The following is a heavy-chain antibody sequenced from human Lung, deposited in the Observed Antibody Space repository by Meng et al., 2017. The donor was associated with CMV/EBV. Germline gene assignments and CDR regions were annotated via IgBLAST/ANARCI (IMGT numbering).Heavy chain of an antibody. D-gene: IGHD6-6*01. CDR1: FDDDG. V-gene: IGHV3-20*03. CDR2: INWNGGST. J-gene: IGHJ6*02. CDR3: ARDLTVVAARYYYYYGMDV. Sequence: FDDDGMSWVRQAPGKGLEWVSGINWNGGSTGYADSVKGRFTISRDNAKNSLYLQMNSLRAEDTALYYCARDLTVVAARYYYYYGMDVWGQGTTVTVSS.